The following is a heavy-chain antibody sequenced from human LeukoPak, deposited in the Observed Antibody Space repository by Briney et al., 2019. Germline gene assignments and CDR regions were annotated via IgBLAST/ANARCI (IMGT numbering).Heavy chain of an antibody. CDR2: INSDGSST. D-gene: IGHD3-3*01. Sequence: GGSLRLSCAASGFTFSSYWMHWVRQAPGKGLVWVSRINSDGSSTSYADSVKGRFTISRDNAKNTLYLQMNSLRAEDTAVYYYARDRYDFWSGYGGSRWGQGTLVTVSS. CDR3: ARDRYDFWSGYGGSR. CDR1: GFTFSSYW. V-gene: IGHV3-74*01. J-gene: IGHJ4*02.